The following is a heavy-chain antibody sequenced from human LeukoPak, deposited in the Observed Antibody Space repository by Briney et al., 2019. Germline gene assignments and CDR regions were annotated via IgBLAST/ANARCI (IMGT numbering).Heavy chain of an antibody. Sequence: SETLSLTCPVSGGSISSDYWSWIRQPPGKGLEWNGYIHYSRSNNYNPYLKSRVPISVDTSKTQLSLKLTSVTAANTAVYYCARRGSSGWYWGPPRNAYYFDYWGQGTLVTVSS. J-gene: IGHJ4*02. CDR2: IHYSRSN. D-gene: IGHD6-19*01. V-gene: IGHV4-59*12. CDR3: ARRGSSGWYWGPPRNAYYFDY. CDR1: GGSISSDY.